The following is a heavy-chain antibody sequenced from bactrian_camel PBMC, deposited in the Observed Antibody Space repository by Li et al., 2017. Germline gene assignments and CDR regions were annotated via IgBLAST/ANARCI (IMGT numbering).Heavy chain of an antibody. CDR3: AAARRTLTSTGVWVSCLDEMYDY. Sequence: HVQLVESGGGSVQVGVLLRLSCVASTASGPSASCMAWFRQIPGEEREAVATITNDGAEKYYVDSVTGRFTIAKDSAKNTLFLLMNNLKPEDSAMYSCAAARRTLTSTGVWVSCLDEMYDYWGQGTQVTVS. V-gene: IGHV3S68*01. D-gene: IGHD3*01. J-gene: IGHJ4*01. CDR1: TASGPSASC. CDR2: ITNDGAEK.